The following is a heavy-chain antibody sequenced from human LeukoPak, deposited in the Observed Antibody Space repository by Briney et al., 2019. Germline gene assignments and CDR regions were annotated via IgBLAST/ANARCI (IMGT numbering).Heavy chain of an antibody. Sequence: GESLRLSCAASGFTFSSYMMTWVRQAPARGLGWVAFIRYEVSNKYYAHSVKGRFTIPRDSSQNTLYLQMNSLRAEDTSMYYCAKGVYYYDSSGLRDWGQGTLVTVSS. CDR1: GFTFSSYM. CDR2: IRYEVSNK. J-gene: IGHJ4*02. V-gene: IGHV3-30*02. D-gene: IGHD3-22*01. CDR3: AKGVYYYDSSGLRD.